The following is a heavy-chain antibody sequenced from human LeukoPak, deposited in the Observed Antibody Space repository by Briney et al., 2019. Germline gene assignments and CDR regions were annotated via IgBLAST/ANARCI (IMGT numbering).Heavy chain of an antibody. J-gene: IGHJ5*02. CDR1: GFTFSSYA. D-gene: IGHD4-11*01. Sequence: PGGSLRLSCAASGFTFSSYAMSWVRQAPGKGLEWVSAISGSGGSTYYADSVKGRFTISRDNSKNTPYLQMNSLRAEDTAVYYCAKGRTYSNYYWFDPWGQGTLVTVSS. V-gene: IGHV3-23*01. CDR2: ISGSGGST. CDR3: AKGRTYSNYYWFDP.